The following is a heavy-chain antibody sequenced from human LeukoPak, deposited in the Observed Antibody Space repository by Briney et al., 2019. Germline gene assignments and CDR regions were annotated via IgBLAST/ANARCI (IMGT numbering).Heavy chain of an antibody. V-gene: IGHV3-23*01. Sequence: GGPLRLSCAASGFTFSSYAMSWVRQAPGKGLEWVSAISGSGGSTYYADSVKGRFTISRDNAKNSLYLQMNSLRAEDTAVYYCARAIFGVAKIPGAFDIWGQGTMVTVSS. J-gene: IGHJ3*02. CDR2: ISGSGGST. CDR3: ARAIFGVAKIPGAFDI. CDR1: GFTFSSYA. D-gene: IGHD3-3*01.